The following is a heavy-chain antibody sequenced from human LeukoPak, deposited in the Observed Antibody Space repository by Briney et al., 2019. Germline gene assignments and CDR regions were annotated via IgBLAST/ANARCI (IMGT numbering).Heavy chain of an antibody. J-gene: IGHJ4*02. CDR2: INPNSGGT. CDR3: ARVDWNDGWSFDY. D-gene: IGHD1-1*01. CDR1: GYTFTGYY. V-gene: IGHV1-2*02. Sequence: ASVKVSCKASGYTFTGYYMHWVRQAPGQGLEWMGWINPNSGGTNYAQKFQGRVTMTRDTSISTAYMELSRLRSDDTAVYYCARVDWNDGWSFDYWGQGTLVTVSS.